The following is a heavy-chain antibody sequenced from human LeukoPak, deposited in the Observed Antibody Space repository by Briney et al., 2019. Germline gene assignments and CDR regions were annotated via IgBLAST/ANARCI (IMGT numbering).Heavy chain of an antibody. CDR3: ARESSGYATDY. CDR1: GYTFPSYY. V-gene: IGHV1-46*01. D-gene: IGHD5-12*01. CDR2: INPSGGST. J-gene: IGHJ4*02. Sequence: ASVKVSCKASGYTFPSYYMHWVRQAPGQGLEWMGIINPSGGSTSYAQKFQGRVTMTRDTSTSTVYMELSSLRSEDTAVYYCARESSGYATDYWGQGTLVTVSS.